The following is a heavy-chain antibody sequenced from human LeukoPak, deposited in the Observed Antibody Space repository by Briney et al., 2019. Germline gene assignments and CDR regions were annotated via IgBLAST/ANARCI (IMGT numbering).Heavy chain of an antibody. V-gene: IGHV4-39*07. J-gene: IGHJ4*02. CDR2: IYYRGDT. D-gene: IGHD3-22*01. Sequence: SETLSLTCTVSGGSISSSRYYWGWIRQPPGKGLEWIGNIYYRGDTYYSPSLKSRVTISVDTSKNQFSLKLSSVTAADTAVYYCAKINYYDTSAYYLGFDYWGQGTLVTVSS. CDR3: AKINYYDTSAYYLGFDY. CDR1: GGSISSSRYY.